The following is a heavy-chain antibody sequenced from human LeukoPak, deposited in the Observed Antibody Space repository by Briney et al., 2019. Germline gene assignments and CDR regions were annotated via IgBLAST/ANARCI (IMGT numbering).Heavy chain of an antibody. J-gene: IGHJ4*02. D-gene: IGHD3-22*01. CDR2: ISGSGGST. CDR3: AKGGGYYDSSGYPPFDY. V-gene: IGHV3-23*01. CDR1: GFTFSSYA. Sequence: GGSLRLSCAASGFTFSSYATSWVRQAPGKGLEWVSAISGSGGSTYYADSVKGRFTISRDNSKNTLYLQMNSLRAEDTAVYYCAKGGGYYDSSGYPPFDYWGQGTLVTVSS.